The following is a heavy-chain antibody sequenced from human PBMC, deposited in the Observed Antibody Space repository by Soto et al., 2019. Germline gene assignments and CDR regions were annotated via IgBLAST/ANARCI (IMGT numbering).Heavy chain of an antibody. CDR2: ISYDGSNK. CDR3: AKDLLGTIKYYFDY. CDR1: GFTFSSYG. V-gene: IGHV3-30*18. Sequence: QVQLVESGGGVVQPGRSLRLSCAASGFTFSSYGRHWVRQAPGKGLEWVAVISYDGSNKYYADSVKGRFTISRDNSKNTLYLQMNSLRAEDTAVYYCAKDLLGTIKYYFDYWGQGTLVTVSS. J-gene: IGHJ4*02. D-gene: IGHD2-2*01.